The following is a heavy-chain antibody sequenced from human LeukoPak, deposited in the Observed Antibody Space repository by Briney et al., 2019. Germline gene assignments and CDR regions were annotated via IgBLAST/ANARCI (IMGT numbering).Heavy chain of an antibody. CDR1: AFTFSSYA. V-gene: IGHV3-23*01. J-gene: IGHJ4*02. D-gene: IGHD3-10*01. CDR2: ISGSGGSS. CDR3: AKDRGGSGSPTFDY. Sequence: PGGSLRLSCAASAFTFSSYAMSWVRQAPGKGLEWVSAISGSGGSSYYADSVKGRFTISRDNSKNTLYLLMNSLRAEDTAVYYCAKDRGGSGSPTFDYWGQGTLVTVSS.